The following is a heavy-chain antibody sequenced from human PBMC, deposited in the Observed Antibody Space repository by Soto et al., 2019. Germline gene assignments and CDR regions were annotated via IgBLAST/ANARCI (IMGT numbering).Heavy chain of an antibody. J-gene: IGHJ6*02. CDR3: ARIQVVYYDSSGYSSYGMDV. D-gene: IGHD3-22*01. CDR1: GGSISSYY. V-gene: IGHV4-59*01. Sequence: SETLSLTCTVSGGSISSYYWSWIRQPPGKGLEWIGYIYYSGSTNYNPSLKSRVTISVDTSKNQFSLKLSSVTAADTAVYYCARIQVVYYDSSGYSSYGMDVWGPGTTVTVSS. CDR2: IYYSGST.